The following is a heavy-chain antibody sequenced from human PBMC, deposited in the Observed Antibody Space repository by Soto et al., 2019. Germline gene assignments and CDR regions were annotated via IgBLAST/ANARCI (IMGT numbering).Heavy chain of an antibody. CDR2: IWYDGSNK. Sequence: GGSLRLSCAASGFTFSSHGMHWVRQAPGKGLEWVAVIWYDGSNKYYADSVKGRFTISRDNSKNTLYLQMNSLRAEDTAVYYCARVERFYGMDVWGQGTTVTVSS. J-gene: IGHJ6*02. CDR1: GFTFSSHG. D-gene: IGHD6-25*01. CDR3: ARVERFYGMDV. V-gene: IGHV3-33*01.